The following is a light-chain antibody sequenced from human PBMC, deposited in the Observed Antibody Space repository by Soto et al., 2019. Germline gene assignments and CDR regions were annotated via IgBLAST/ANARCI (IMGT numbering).Light chain of an antibody. CDR1: TIGSKS. V-gene: IGLV3-21*04. Sequence: SYELTQPPSVSVAPGKTASITCGGNTIGSKSVHWYQQKPGQAPVLVIYYDDDRPSGIPERFSGSNSGNTATLTISRVEAGDEADYYCQVWDSTRDHPNYVFGTGTKLTVL. CDR2: YDD. J-gene: IGLJ1*01. CDR3: QVWDSTRDHPNYV.